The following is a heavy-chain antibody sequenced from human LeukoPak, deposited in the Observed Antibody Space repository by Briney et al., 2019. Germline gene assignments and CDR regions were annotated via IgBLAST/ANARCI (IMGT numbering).Heavy chain of an antibody. CDR1: GFNFINYG. CDR2: IRYGGSQK. Sequence: GGSLRLSCAASGFNFINYGMHWVRQAPGKGLEWVAFIRYGGSQKYYADSVKGRFTISRDNSKNTLYLEMNGLRRDDTAVYYCANVVATYAWGQGTLVTVSS. D-gene: IGHD5-12*01. J-gene: IGHJ5*02. V-gene: IGHV3-30*02. CDR3: ANVVATYA.